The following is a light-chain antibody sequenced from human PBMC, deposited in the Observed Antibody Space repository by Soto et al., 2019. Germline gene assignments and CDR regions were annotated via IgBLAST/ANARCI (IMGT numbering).Light chain of an antibody. CDR1: QSVSSSY. Sequence: EIVLTQSPGTLSLSPGERATLSCRASQSVSSSYLSWYQQKPGQAPSLLIYGSSSRATGIPDRFSGSWSGTYFTLTISRLEAEVFAVYYCQQYGSSPRYTFGQGTKLEIK. CDR3: QQYGSSPRYT. V-gene: IGKV3-20*01. CDR2: GSS. J-gene: IGKJ2*01.